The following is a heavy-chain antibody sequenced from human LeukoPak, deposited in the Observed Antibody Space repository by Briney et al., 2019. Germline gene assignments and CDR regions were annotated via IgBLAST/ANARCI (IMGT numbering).Heavy chain of an antibody. D-gene: IGHD6-19*01. V-gene: IGHV4-34*01. CDR1: GGXXXGYY. CDR3: ARGVAVAGTVGVYYFDY. Sequence: TCAVXGGXXXGYYWSWIRQPPGKGLEWIGEINHSGSTNYNPSLKRRVTISVETSKNKLSQKMRYVNAGDTAVYYCARGVAVAGTVGVYYFDYWGQGTLVTVSS. J-gene: IGHJ4*02. CDR2: INHSGST.